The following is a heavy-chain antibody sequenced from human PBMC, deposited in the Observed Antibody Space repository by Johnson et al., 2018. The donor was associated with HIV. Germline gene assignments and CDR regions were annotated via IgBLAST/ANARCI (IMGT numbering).Heavy chain of an antibody. CDR3: TTHRGSYDFDI. J-gene: IGHJ3*02. CDR1: GFTFSNAW. Sequence: VQLVESGGGVVQPGRSLRLSCAASGFTFSNAWMSLVRQAPGKGLEWVGRIKSKTDGGTTDYAAPVKGRFTISRDDSKNTLYLQMNSLKTEDTAVYYCTTHRGSYDFDIWGQGTMVTVSS. CDR2: IKSKTDGGTT. V-gene: IGHV3-15*01. D-gene: IGHD1-26*01.